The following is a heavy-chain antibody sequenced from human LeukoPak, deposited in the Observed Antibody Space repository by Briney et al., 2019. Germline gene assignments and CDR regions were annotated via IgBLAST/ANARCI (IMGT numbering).Heavy chain of an antibody. D-gene: IGHD7-27*01. J-gene: IGHJ4*02. Sequence: PGVSLRLSCGASGFTFSRYGMHWVRQAPGKGLEWVAYIRKDGSDKYYADSVKGRFTISRDSSKNMVYLQMNSLRAEDTAVYYCAKDSNWAFDYWGQGTLVSVSS. CDR1: GFTFSRYG. CDR3: AKDSNWAFDY. CDR2: IRKDGSDK. V-gene: IGHV3-30*02.